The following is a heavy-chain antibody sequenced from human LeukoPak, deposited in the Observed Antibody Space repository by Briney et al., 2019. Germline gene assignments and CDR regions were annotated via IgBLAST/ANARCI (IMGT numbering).Heavy chain of an antibody. V-gene: IGHV3-30-3*01. CDR1: GFTFSSYA. CDR3: ARVGPYDFWSGYHPLDY. D-gene: IGHD3-3*01. J-gene: IGHJ4*02. Sequence: PGRSLRLSCSASGFTFSSYAMHWVRQAPGQGLEWVAVISYDGSNRYYADSVKGRFTISRDNSKNTLYLQMNSLRAEDTAVYYCARVGPYDFWSGYHPLDYWGQGTLVTVSS. CDR2: ISYDGSNR.